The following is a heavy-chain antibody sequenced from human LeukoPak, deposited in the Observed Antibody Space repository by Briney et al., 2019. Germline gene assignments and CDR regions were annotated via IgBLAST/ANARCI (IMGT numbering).Heavy chain of an antibody. Sequence: VASVKVSCKASGYTFTTYAMHWVRQAPGQGLEWMGWINPNSGGTNYAQKFQGWVTMTRDTSISTAYMELSRLRSDDTAVYYCARDHGSGSYYSNFDYWGQGTLVTVSS. CDR2: INPNSGGT. CDR1: GYTFTTYA. J-gene: IGHJ4*02. V-gene: IGHV1-2*04. CDR3: ARDHGSGSYYSNFDY. D-gene: IGHD3-10*01.